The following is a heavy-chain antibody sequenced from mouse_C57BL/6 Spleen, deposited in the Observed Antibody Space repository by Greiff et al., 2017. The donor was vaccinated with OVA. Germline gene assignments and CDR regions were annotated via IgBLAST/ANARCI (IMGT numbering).Heavy chain of an antibody. CDR3: ASNWDY. Sequence: QVQLQQPGAELVMPGASVKLSRKASGYTFTSYWMHWVKQRPGQGLEWIGEIDPSDSYTNYNQKFKGKSTLTVDKSSSTAYMQLSSLTSEDSAVYYCASNWDYWGQGTTLTVSS. V-gene: IGHV1-69*01. CDR2: IDPSDSYT. J-gene: IGHJ2*01. CDR1: GYTFTSYW. D-gene: IGHD4-1*01.